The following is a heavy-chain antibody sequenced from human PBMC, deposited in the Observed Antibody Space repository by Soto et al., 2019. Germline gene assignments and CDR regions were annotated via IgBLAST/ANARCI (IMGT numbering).Heavy chain of an antibody. J-gene: IGHJ5*02. CDR2: IYYSGST. CDR1: GGSISSYY. V-gene: IGHV4-59*01. CDR3: ASRAPPYSRYNWFDP. D-gene: IGHD2-15*01. Sequence: ETLSLTCTVSGGSISSYYWSWIRQPPGKGLEWIGYIYYSGSTNYNPSLKSRVTISVNTSKNQFSLKLTSVTAADTAVYYCASRAPPYSRYNWFDPWGQGTLVTVSS.